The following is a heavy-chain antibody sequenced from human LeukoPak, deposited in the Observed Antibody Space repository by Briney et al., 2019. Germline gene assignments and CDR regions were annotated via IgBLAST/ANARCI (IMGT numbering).Heavy chain of an antibody. V-gene: IGHV4-4*09. Sequence: SETLSLTCSVSGVSINSHYWSWIRQPPGKGLEWIGYIYTLGNTNYNPSLKSRLSISADPSNNQSSLKMSSVTAADTAVYYCARLYDWFDPWGQGTLVTVSS. CDR3: ARLYDWFDP. CDR2: IYTLGNT. D-gene: IGHD3-16*01. J-gene: IGHJ5*02. CDR1: GVSINSHY.